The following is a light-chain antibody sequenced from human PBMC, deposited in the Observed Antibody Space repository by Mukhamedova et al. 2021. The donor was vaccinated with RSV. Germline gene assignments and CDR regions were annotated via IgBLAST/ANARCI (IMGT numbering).Light chain of an antibody. CDR2: GAS. CDR1: QSVSSSY. J-gene: IGKJ1*01. CDR3: QQYGSSPRT. Sequence: GTLSLSPGERATLSCRASQSVSSSYLAWYQQKPGQAPRLLIYGASSRATGIPDFTLTISRLEPEDFAVYYCQQYGSSPRTFVQGTK. V-gene: IGKV3-20*01.